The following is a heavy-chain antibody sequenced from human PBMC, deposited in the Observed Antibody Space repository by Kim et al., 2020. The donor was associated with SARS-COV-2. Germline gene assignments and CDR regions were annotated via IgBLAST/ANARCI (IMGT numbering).Heavy chain of an antibody. Sequence: DSGKGRFTISRENAKNSLYLQMNSLRAEDTALYYCAKGRCSGGSCYTDYWGQGTLVTVSS. V-gene: IGHV3-9*01. D-gene: IGHD2-15*01. CDR3: AKGRCSGGSCYTDY. J-gene: IGHJ4*02.